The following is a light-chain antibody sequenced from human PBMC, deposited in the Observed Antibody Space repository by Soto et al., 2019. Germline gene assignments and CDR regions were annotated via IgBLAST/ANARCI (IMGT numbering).Light chain of an antibody. J-gene: IGLJ1*01. V-gene: IGLV1-44*01. CDR2: SNN. CDR3: AAWDDSRNGYV. Sequence: QSVLTQPPSASGTPGQRVTISCSGSSSNIGSNTVNWYQQLPGTAPKLLIYSNNQRPSGVPARFSGSKSGTTAALAISGLQSDDEADYYCAAWDDSRNGYVFGTGTKLTVL. CDR1: SSNIGSNT.